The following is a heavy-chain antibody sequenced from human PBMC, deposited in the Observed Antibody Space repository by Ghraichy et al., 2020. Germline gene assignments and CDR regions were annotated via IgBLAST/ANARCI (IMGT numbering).Heavy chain of an antibody. Sequence: ASVKVSCKASGYTFTSYGISWVRQAPGQGLEWMGWISAYNGNTNYAQKLQGRVTMTTDTSTSTAYMERRSLGSDDTAVYYCARDIVVVPAAHHSDYYYGMDVWGQGTTVTVSS. D-gene: IGHD2-2*01. CDR1: GYTFTSYG. CDR3: ARDIVVVPAAHHSDYYYGMDV. V-gene: IGHV1-18*04. CDR2: ISAYNGNT. J-gene: IGHJ6*02.